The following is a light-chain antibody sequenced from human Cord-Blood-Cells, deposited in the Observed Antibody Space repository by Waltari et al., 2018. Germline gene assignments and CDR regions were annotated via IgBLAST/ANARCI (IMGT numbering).Light chain of an antibody. Sequence: EIVSTQSPATLPLSPGEGATRSCWASQGVSSYLAWYQQKPGQAPRLLIYDASNRATGIPARFSGSGSGTDFTLTISSLEPEDFAVYYCQQRSNWPLTFGGGTKVEIK. CDR1: QGVSSY. CDR2: DAS. J-gene: IGKJ4*01. CDR3: QQRSNWPLT. V-gene: IGKV3-11*01.